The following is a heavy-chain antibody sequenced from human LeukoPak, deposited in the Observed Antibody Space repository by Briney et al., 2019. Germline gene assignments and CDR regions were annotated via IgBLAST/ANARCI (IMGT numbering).Heavy chain of an antibody. CDR2: IYSGGGGST. V-gene: IGHV3-53*01. D-gene: IGHD4-11*01. J-gene: IGHJ4*02. CDR1: GFSVSSNY. Sequence: GGSLRLSCAASGFSVSSNYMSWVRQAPGKGLEWVSVIYSGGGGSTYYADSVKGRFTISRDNSKNTLYLQMNSLRAEDTAVYYCAKDWSGDDYSNYAESDYWGQGTLVTVSS. CDR3: AKDWSGDDYSNYAESDY.